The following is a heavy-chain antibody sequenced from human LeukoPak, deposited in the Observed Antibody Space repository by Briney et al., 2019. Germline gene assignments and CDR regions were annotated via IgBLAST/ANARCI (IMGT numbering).Heavy chain of an antibody. J-gene: IGHJ5*02. V-gene: IGHV3-30*02. Sequence: GGSLRPSCAASGFTFSSYGMHWVRQAPGKGLEWVAFIRYDGSNKYYADSVKGRFTISRDNSKNTLYLQMNSLRAEDTAVYYCAKDRERWLSSVRWFDPWGQGTLVTVSS. CDR3: AKDRERWLSSVRWFDP. CDR2: IRYDGSNK. D-gene: IGHD3-22*01. CDR1: GFTFSSYG.